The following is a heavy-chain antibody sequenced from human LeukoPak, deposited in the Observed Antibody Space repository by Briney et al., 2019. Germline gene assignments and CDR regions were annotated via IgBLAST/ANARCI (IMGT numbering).Heavy chain of an antibody. V-gene: IGHV3-30*18. CDR3: AKELTPEVAVITTTFDY. J-gene: IGHJ4*02. CDR1: GFTFSSYG. D-gene: IGHD3-22*01. Sequence: PGGSLRLSCAASGFTFSSYGIHWVRQAPGKGLEWVAVISYDESNKYYADSVKGRFTISRDNSKNTLYLQMNSLRAEDTAVYYCAKELTPEVAVITTTFDYWGQGTLVTVSS. CDR2: ISYDESNK.